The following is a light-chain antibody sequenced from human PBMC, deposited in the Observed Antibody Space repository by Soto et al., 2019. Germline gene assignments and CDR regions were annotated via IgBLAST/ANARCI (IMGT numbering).Light chain of an antibody. CDR1: QSVSSSY. CDR2: AAS. Sequence: EIVLTQSPATLSVSPWERATLSCRASQSVSSSYLAWYQQKPGQPPRLLIYAASTRAAGIPDRFGGSGSGRDFNFTISRLEPEDFAVYYCQQYGSPHWTFGQGTKVDIK. V-gene: IGKV3-20*01. CDR3: QQYGSPHWT. J-gene: IGKJ1*01.